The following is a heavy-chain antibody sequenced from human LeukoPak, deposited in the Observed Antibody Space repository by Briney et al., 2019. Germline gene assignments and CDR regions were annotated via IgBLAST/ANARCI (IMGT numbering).Heavy chain of an antibody. CDR3: ARPNEQWMVRYFDL. Sequence: RAGGSLRLSCAASGFTFDEYGMSWVRQAPGKGLEWVSGINWSGGSKGYADSVKGRFTISRDNAKTSLYLEMDSLTVEDTAFYYCARPNEQWMVRYFDLWGRGTLVTVSS. CDR2: INWSGGSK. J-gene: IGHJ2*01. D-gene: IGHD6-19*01. CDR1: GFTFDEYG. V-gene: IGHV3-20*04.